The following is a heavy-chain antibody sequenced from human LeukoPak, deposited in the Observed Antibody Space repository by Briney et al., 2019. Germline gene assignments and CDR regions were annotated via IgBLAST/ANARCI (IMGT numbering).Heavy chain of an antibody. J-gene: IGHJ4*02. CDR2: IYYSGST. CDR1: GGSISSSSYY. Sequence: SETLSLTCTVSGGSISSSSYYWGWIRQPPGKGLEWIGSIYYSGSTYYNPSLKSRVTISVDTSKNQFSLKLSSVTAADTAVYYCARRSGYSYVATIDYWGQGTLVPVSS. D-gene: IGHD5-18*01. V-gene: IGHV4-39*01. CDR3: ARRSGYSYVATIDY.